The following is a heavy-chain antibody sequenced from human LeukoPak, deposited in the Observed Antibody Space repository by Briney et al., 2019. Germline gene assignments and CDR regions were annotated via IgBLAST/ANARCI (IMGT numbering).Heavy chain of an antibody. CDR2: ISGSGGST. Sequence: PGGSLGLSCAASGFTFSSYAMSWVRQAPGKGLEWVSAISGSGGSTYYADSVKGRFTISRDNSKNTLYLQMNSLRAEDTAVYYCAAQYSSGWYQQNWFDPWGQGTLVTVSS. CDR1: GFTFSSYA. V-gene: IGHV3-23*01. J-gene: IGHJ5*02. D-gene: IGHD6-19*01. CDR3: AAQYSSGWYQQNWFDP.